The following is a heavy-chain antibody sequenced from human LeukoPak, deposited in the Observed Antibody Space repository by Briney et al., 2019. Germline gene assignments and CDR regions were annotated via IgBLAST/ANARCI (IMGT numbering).Heavy chain of an antibody. Sequence: SETLSLTCAVPSGSISSSKWWSWVRQPPGKGLEWIGEISNSGNTNYNPSLKSRVTISIDKSKNQFSLKLSSVTAADTAVYYCATTAAITAPDNYFDSWGQGTLVTVSS. J-gene: IGHJ4*02. CDR2: ISNSGNT. D-gene: IGHD6-6*01. V-gene: IGHV4/OR15-8*02. CDR1: SGSISSSKW. CDR3: ATTAAITAPDNYFDS.